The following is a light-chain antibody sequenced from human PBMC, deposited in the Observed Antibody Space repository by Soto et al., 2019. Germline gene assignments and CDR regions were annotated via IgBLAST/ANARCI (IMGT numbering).Light chain of an antibody. Sequence: QSALTQPPSASGSPGQSVTTSCTGTSSEVGGYNYVSWYQQHPGKAPKLMIYEVSKRPSGVPDRFSGSKSGNTASLTVSGLQAEDEADYYCSSYAGSNNWVVFGGGTKLTVL. CDR3: SSYAGSNNWVV. V-gene: IGLV2-8*01. J-gene: IGLJ2*01. CDR2: EVS. CDR1: SSEVGGYNY.